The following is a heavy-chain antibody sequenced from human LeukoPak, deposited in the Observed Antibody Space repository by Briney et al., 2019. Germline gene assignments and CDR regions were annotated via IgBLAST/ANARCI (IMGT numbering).Heavy chain of an antibody. CDR2: ISSSGSTI. CDR3: ARGLKDFDY. V-gene: IGHV3-48*03. CDR1: GFTFSSYE. D-gene: IGHD2-8*01. J-gene: IGHJ4*02. Sequence: GGSLRLSCAASGFTFSSYEMNWVRLAPGKGLEWVSYISSSGSTIYYADSVKGRFTISRDNAKNSLYLQMNSLRAEDTAVYYCARGLKDFDYWGQGTLVTVSS.